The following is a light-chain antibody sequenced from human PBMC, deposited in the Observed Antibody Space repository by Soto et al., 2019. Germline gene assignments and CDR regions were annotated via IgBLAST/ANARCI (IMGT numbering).Light chain of an antibody. CDR2: GAS. Sequence: EIVLTQSPGTLSLSPGERATLSCRASQSINNRYLAWYQQKPGQAPRLLIYGASRRATGIPDRFSGSGSGTDFPLTISRLEPEDFAVYYCQQFGSSPGFTFGPGTKVDMK. CDR3: QQFGSSPGFT. J-gene: IGKJ3*01. V-gene: IGKV3-20*01. CDR1: QSINNRY.